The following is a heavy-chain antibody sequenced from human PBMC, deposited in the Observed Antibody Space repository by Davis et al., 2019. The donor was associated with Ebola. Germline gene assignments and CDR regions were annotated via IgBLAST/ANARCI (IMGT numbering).Heavy chain of an antibody. CDR3: TSTVTNGDY. V-gene: IGHV3-73*01. D-gene: IGHD4-17*01. CDR1: GFTFSGSA. CDR2: IRSKANSYAT. Sequence: GESLKISCAASGFTFSGSAMHWVRQASGKGLEWAGRIRSKANSYATAYAASVKGRFTISRDDSKNTAYLQMNSLKTEDTAVYYCTSTVTNGDYWDQGTLVTVSS. J-gene: IGHJ4*02.